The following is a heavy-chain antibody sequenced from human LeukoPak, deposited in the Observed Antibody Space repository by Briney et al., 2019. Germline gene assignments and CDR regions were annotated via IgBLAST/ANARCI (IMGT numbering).Heavy chain of an antibody. CDR1: GFTFNSYA. J-gene: IGHJ4*02. Sequence: GGALRLSCAASGFTFNSYAMSWVRQAPGKGLEWVSAISGSGGSTYYADSVKGRFTISRDNAKNSLYLQMNSLRAEDTALYYCAKDADGGWYSSGWAIDYWGQGTLVTVSS. CDR3: AKDADGGWYSSGWAIDY. CDR2: ISGSGGST. V-gene: IGHV3-23*01. D-gene: IGHD6-19*01.